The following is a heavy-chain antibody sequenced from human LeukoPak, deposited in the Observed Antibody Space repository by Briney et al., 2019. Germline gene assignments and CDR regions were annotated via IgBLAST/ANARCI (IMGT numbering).Heavy chain of an antibody. CDR1: GGSISSSSYY. CDR2: IYYSGST. CDR3: ATPRAPAYGDYGPVDY. D-gene: IGHD4-17*01. Sequence: SETLSLTCTVSGGSISSSSYYWGWIRQPPGKGLEWIGSIYYSGSTYYNPSLKSRVTISVDTSKNQFSLKLSSVTAADTAVYYCATPRAPAYGDYGPVDYWGQGTLVTVSS. J-gene: IGHJ4*02. V-gene: IGHV4-39*07.